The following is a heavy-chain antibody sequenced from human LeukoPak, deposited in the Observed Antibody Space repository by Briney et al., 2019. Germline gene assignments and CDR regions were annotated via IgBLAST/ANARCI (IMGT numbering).Heavy chain of an antibody. V-gene: IGHV4-34*01. CDR2: VHYSGSA. Sequence: SETLSLTCAAYGGSFSGYYWTWIRQSPGKGLEWIGEVHYSGSATYNPSLKSRVTISVDTSKNQFSLKMNSVTAADTAVYYCARGQWFRAFWSRGTPVTVSS. D-gene: IGHD3-10*01. CDR1: GGSFSGYY. CDR3: ARGQWFRAF. J-gene: IGHJ4*02.